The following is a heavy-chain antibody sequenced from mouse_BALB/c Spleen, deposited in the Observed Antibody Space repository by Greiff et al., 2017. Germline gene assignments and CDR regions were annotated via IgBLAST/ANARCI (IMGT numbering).Heavy chain of an antibody. CDR2: IYPGNGDT. Sequence: QVQLQQPGAELVKPGASVKMSCKASGYTFTSYNMHWVKQTPGQGLEWIGSIYPGNGDTSYNQKFKGKATLTADKSSSTAYMQLSSLTSEDSAVYYCARGLTTAHYAMDYWGQGTSVTVSS. D-gene: IGHD1-2*01. CDR1: GYTFTSYN. CDR3: ARGLTTAHYAMDY. V-gene: IGHV1-12*01. J-gene: IGHJ4*01.